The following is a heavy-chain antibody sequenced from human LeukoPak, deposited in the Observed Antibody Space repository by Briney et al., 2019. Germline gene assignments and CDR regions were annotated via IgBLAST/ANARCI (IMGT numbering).Heavy chain of an antibody. J-gene: IGHJ5*02. Sequence: PSETLSLTCTVSGGSLSSYYWSWIRQPPGKGLEWIGYISYSGSTNFNPSLKSRVTISVDTSKNQFSLKLSSVTAADTAVYYCAREGTAGTNLNWFDPWGQGTLVTVSS. D-gene: IGHD1-1*01. CDR1: GGSLSSYY. V-gene: IGHV4-59*01. CDR2: ISYSGST. CDR3: AREGTAGTNLNWFDP.